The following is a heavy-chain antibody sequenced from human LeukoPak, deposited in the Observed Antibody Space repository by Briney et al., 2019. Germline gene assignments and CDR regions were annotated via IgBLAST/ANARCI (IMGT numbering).Heavy chain of an antibody. CDR2: IYYSGST. Sequence: SETLSLTCTVSGGSISSSSYYWGWIRQPPGKGLEWIGSIYYSGSTYYNPSLKGRVTISVDTSKNQFSLKLSSVTAADTAVYYCARRGVYDFWSGFDYWGQGTLVTVSS. J-gene: IGHJ4*02. CDR1: GGSISSSSYY. D-gene: IGHD3-3*01. V-gene: IGHV4-39*01. CDR3: ARRGVYDFWSGFDY.